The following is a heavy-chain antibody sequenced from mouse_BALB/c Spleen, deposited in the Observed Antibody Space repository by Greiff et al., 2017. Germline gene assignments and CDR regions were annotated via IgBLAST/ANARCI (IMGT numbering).Heavy chain of an antibody. V-gene: IGHV1-18*01. D-gene: IGHD1-1*01. CDR1: GYTFTDYN. CDR3: ARSGVTTVAPWFAY. Sequence: EVQLQQSGPELVKPGASVKIPCKASGYTFTDYNMDWVKQSHGKSLEWIGDISPNNGGTIYNQKFKGKATLTVDKSSSTAYMELRSLTSEDTAVYYCARSGVTTVAPWFAYWGQGTLVTVSA. J-gene: IGHJ3*01. CDR2: ISPNNGGT.